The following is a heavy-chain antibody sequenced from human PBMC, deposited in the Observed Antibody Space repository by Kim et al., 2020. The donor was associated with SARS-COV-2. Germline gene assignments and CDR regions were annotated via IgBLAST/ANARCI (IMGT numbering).Heavy chain of an antibody. CDR3: ARGRGTQRGATLYVY. CDR1: GGSFSGYY. J-gene: IGHJ4*02. CDR2: INHSGST. D-gene: IGHD1-26*01. V-gene: IGHV4-34*01. Sequence: SETLSLTCAVYGGSFSGYYWSWIRQPPGKGLEWIGEINHSGSTNYNPSLKSRVTISVDTSKNQFFLKLSSVTAADTAVYYCARGRGTQRGATLYVYWGQGTLVTVSS.